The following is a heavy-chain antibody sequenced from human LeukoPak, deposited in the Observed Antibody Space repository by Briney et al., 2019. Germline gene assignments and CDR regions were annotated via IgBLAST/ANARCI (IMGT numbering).Heavy chain of an antibody. V-gene: IGHV3-30*01. Sequence: GRSLRLSCAASGFTFSSYAMHWVRQAPGKGLEWVAVISYDGSNKYYADSVKGRFTISRDNSKNTLYLQMNSLRAEDTAVYYCARAGVVVVAATRYYYYYYMDVWGEGTTVTVSS. CDR3: ARAGVVVVAATRYYYYYYMDV. CDR1: GFTFSSYA. D-gene: IGHD2-15*01. CDR2: ISYDGSNK. J-gene: IGHJ6*03.